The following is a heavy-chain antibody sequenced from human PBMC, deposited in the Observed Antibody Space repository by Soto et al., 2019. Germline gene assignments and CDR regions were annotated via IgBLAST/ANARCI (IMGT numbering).Heavy chain of an antibody. CDR3: VTEAPNLSHNPGVDY. V-gene: IGHV1-46*01. J-gene: IGHJ4*02. Sequence: QVQLVQSGAEGKKPGASVKVSCKASAYTLIKYYIHLVRQSPGQGLEWMGIISRSGDSTTYAQKFPGRVSLTRDRATSTVYMELSGLRSEDTAVYYCVTEAPNLSHNPGVDYWGEGTLVTVSS. D-gene: IGHD1-20*01. CDR1: AYTLIKYY. CDR2: ISRSGDST.